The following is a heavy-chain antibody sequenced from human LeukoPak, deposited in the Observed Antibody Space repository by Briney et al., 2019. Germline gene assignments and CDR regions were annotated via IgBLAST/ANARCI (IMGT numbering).Heavy chain of an antibody. D-gene: IGHD2-2*01. CDR2: IWYDGSNK. Sequence: GRSLRLSCAASGFTFSSYGMHWVRQAPGKGLEWVAVIWYDGSNKYYADSVKGRFTISRDNSKNTLYLQMNSLRAEDTAVYYCAKGSCRYCSSTSCYCYGMDVWGQGTTVTVSS. CDR3: AKGSCRYCSSTSCYCYGMDV. J-gene: IGHJ6*02. V-gene: IGHV3-33*06. CDR1: GFTFSSYG.